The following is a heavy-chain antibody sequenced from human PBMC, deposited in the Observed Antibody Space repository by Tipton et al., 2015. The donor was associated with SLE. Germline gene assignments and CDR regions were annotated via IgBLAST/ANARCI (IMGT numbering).Heavy chain of an antibody. V-gene: IGHV3-9*01. Sequence: SLRLSCTAAGFTFDDYAMHWVRQAPGKGLEWVSGISWNGDDIGYADSVKGRFTISRDNSKNSLYLQMNSLRTEDTALYYCAKGYSSSSPYDAFDIWGQGTMVTVSS. CDR1: GFTFDDYA. J-gene: IGHJ3*02. CDR2: ISWNGDDI. D-gene: IGHD6-6*01. CDR3: AKGYSSSSPYDAFDI.